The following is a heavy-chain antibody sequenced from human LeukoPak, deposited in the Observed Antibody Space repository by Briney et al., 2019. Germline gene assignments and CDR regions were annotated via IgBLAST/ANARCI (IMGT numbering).Heavy chain of an antibody. Sequence: SETLSLTCAVYGGSFSDYYWSWIRQPPGRGLEWIGEINHSGSTNYKSSLKSRVTISLDTSKNQFSLWLSSVTAADTAVYYCWGYTTRGDWFDPWGQGTLVTVSS. CDR2: INHSGST. CDR3: WGYTTRGDWFDP. J-gene: IGHJ5*02. CDR1: GGSFSDYY. V-gene: IGHV4-34*01. D-gene: IGHD6-13*01.